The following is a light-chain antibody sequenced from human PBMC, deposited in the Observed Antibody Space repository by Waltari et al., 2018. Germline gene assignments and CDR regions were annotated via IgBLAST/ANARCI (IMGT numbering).Light chain of an antibody. CDR3: MQSLQALRT. Sequence: EIVMTQSPLSLPVTPGEPASISCRSSQSLLYSNGYNYLDWYLQKPGQSPQLLIYLGSSRASGVPDRFSGSGSGTDFTLKISRVEAEDVGVYFCMQSLQALRTYGQGTRLEI. V-gene: IGKV2-28*01. CDR2: LGS. J-gene: IGKJ2*01. CDR1: QSLLYSNGYNY.